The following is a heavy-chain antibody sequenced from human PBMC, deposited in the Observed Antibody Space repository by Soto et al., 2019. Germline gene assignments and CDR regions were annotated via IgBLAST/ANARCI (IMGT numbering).Heavy chain of an antibody. CDR3: ARQPYQAYCTNGVCYLANWFDP. Sequence: NPSETLSLTCTVSGGSISSSSYYWGWIRQPPGKGLEWIGSIYYSGSTYYNPSLKSRVTISVDTSKNQFSLKLSSVTAADTAVYYCARQPYQAYCTNGVCYLANWFDPWGQGTLVTVSS. D-gene: IGHD2-8*01. CDR2: IYYSGST. V-gene: IGHV4-39*01. CDR1: GGSISSSSYY. J-gene: IGHJ5*02.